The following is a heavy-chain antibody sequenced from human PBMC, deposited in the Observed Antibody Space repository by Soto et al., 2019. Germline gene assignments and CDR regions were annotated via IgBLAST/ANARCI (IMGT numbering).Heavy chain of an antibody. J-gene: IGHJ3*01. CDR2: VYTSDYT. CDR3: ARHDYSDRAFDL. Sequence: PSETLSLTCSVSGASIRSYYWHWIRQPPGKGLEWIGYVYTSDYTRYSSSLKSRVTTSVDTSKSQFYLRLDSVTAADTAVYYCARHDYSDRAFDLWGQGTMVTVSS. CDR1: GASIRSYY. D-gene: IGHD3-22*01. V-gene: IGHV4-59*08.